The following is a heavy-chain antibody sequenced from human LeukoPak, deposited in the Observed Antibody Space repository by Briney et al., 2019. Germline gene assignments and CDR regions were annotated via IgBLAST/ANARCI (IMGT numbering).Heavy chain of an antibody. V-gene: IGHV4-39*01. D-gene: IGHD1-1*01. CDR1: VGSISISPYY. CDR2: IYYSEST. CDR3: ARPVPSRLGWFDP. Sequence: SETLSLTCTLSVGSISISPYYWGWIRQPPGKGLEWIGTIYYSESTYYNPSLKSRVTISVDTSKNQFSLKLTSVTAADAAVYYCARPVPSRLGWFDPWGQGTLVTVSS. J-gene: IGHJ5*02.